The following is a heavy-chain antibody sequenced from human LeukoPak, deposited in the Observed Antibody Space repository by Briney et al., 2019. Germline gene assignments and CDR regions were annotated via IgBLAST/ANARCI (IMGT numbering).Heavy chain of an antibody. CDR2: ISPSASTI. J-gene: IGHJ4*02. Sequence: GGSLRLSCAASGFTFSSYAMSWVRQAPGKGLEWVSYISPSASTIYYADSVEGRFTISRDNAENSLFLHMNTLRVEDTAVYYCARGAIAADFRPGFDYWGQGTLVTVSS. CDR1: GFTFSSYA. V-gene: IGHV3-48*04. CDR3: ARGAIAADFRPGFDY. D-gene: IGHD6-6*01.